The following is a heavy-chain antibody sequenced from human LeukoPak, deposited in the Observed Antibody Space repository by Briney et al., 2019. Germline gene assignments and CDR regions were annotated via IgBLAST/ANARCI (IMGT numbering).Heavy chain of an antibody. Sequence: ASVKVSCKASGYTFSGYYIHWVRQAPGQGLEWMGRINPNSGGTNYAQKFQGRVTMTRDTSISTAYMELSRLRSDDAAVYYCARVRAVTTWAALGNWGQGTLVTVSS. D-gene: IGHD4-17*01. CDR1: GYTFSGYY. CDR2: INPNSGGT. V-gene: IGHV1-2*06. CDR3: ARVRAVTTWAALGN. J-gene: IGHJ4*02.